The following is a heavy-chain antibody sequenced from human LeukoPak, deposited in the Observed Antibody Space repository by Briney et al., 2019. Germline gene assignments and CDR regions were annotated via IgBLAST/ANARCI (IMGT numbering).Heavy chain of an antibody. Sequence: GGSLRLPCTAAGFIFNDFDFHWVRQGPGKGLEWVSAIGIGGDTHYSGSVKGRFTVSRENAKNSLFLHMNNLRAGDTAVYYCARDRFGMDVWGRGTTVIVSS. V-gene: IGHV3-13*01. CDR3: ARDRFGMDV. CDR1: GFIFNDFD. J-gene: IGHJ6*02. CDR2: IGIGGDT.